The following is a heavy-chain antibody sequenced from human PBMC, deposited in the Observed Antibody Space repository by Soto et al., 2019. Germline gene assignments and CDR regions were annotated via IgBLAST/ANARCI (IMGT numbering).Heavy chain of an antibody. CDR2: IYSGGST. J-gene: IGHJ3*01. V-gene: IGHV3-53*01. CDR3: ATRPLLPGAP. Sequence: EVQRVESGGGLIQPGGSLRLSCAASGFTFSSNDMNWVRQAPGKGLERVSLIYSGGSTYYADSVKGRFTISRDNSKNTLYLQMSSLRAEDTAVYYCATRPLLPGAPWGQGTMVTVSS. D-gene: IGHD3-22*01. CDR1: GFTFSSND.